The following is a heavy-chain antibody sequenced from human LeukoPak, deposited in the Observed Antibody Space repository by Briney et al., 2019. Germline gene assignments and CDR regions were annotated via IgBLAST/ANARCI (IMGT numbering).Heavy chain of an antibody. J-gene: IGHJ4*02. Sequence: PSETLSLTCTVSGGSISSYYWSWLRQPPGKGLEWIGYIYTSGSTNYTPSLQSRVTISVDTSKNQFSLKLSSVTAADTAVYYCARSLSYYDSSGEFDYWGQGTLVTVSS. CDR1: GGSISSYY. V-gene: IGHV4-4*09. CDR2: IYTSGST. CDR3: ARSLSYYDSSGEFDY. D-gene: IGHD3-22*01.